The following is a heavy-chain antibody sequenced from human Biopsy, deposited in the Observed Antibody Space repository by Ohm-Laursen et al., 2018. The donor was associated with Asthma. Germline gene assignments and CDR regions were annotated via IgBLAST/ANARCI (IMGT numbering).Heavy chain of an antibody. Sequence: SLRLSCSASGFMFRSFGMHWVRQAPGKGLEWVAVITYDGNHKFYEDSVKGRFTISRDKSKNTLYLQMNSLRTEDTAVYYCAKRRGYSGHGNDYWGQGTLVIVSS. J-gene: IGHJ4*02. CDR3: AKRRGYSGHGNDY. V-gene: IGHV3-30*18. D-gene: IGHD5-12*01. CDR2: ITYDGNHK. CDR1: GFMFRSFG.